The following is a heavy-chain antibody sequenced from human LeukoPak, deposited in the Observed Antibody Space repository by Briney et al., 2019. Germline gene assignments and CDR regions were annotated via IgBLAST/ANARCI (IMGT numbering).Heavy chain of an antibody. CDR2: ISGDGTTT. Sequence: PGGSLRLTYAASGFTFHDYALHWVRQAPGKGLEWVSLISGDGTTTYYGDSVKGRFTNSRDTSKNSLYLQMNMFITEANSLYYWAKDIDTEMATMAIACCGQGTLVTVSS. CDR1: GFTFHDYA. CDR3: AKDIDTEMATMAIAC. D-gene: IGHD5-24*01. J-gene: IGHJ4*02. V-gene: IGHV3-43*02.